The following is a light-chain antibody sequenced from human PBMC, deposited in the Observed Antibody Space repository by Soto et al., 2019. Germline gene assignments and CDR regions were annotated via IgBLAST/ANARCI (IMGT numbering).Light chain of an antibody. Sequence: EIVLTQSPGTLSLSPGERATLSCRASQSVGSDYLAWYQQKPGQPPRLLIYGASSRATGIPDRLSGSGSGTDFTLSINRLEPEDFAVYYCHQYGNSPPTFGPGTKVDIK. J-gene: IGKJ3*01. CDR3: HQYGNSPPT. V-gene: IGKV3-20*01. CDR1: QSVGSDY. CDR2: GAS.